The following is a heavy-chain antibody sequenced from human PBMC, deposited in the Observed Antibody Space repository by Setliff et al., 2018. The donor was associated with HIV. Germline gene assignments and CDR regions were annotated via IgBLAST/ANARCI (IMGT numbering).Heavy chain of an antibody. J-gene: IGHJ4*02. D-gene: IGHD5-18*01. CDR1: GGSISTYH. CDR2: IYKSGST. CDR3: ARLSDTAMASFDS. V-gene: IGHV4-59*08. Sequence: SETLSLTCSVSGGSISTYHWSWIRQPPGKGLERIGYIYKSGSTNYSPSLKSRVTISPGTSKNQFSLKLTSVTAADTAVYYCARLSDTAMASFDSWGQGILVTVSS.